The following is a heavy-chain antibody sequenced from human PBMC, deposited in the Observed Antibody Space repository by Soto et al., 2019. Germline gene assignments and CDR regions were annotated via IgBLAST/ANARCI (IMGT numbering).Heavy chain of an antibody. CDR1: GGTFSSYA. V-gene: IGHV1-69*06. CDR2: IIHIFGTA. Sequence: GASVKVSCKACGGTFSSYAFSWVRQAPGQGVEWMGGIIHIFGTANYAQTFQGRVTITADKSTSTAYMELSSLRAEDTAVYYCARARIAMAGLYYSYYYGMDVWGQGTTVTVSS. D-gene: IGHD6-19*01. CDR3: ARARIAMAGLYYSYYYGMDV. J-gene: IGHJ6*02.